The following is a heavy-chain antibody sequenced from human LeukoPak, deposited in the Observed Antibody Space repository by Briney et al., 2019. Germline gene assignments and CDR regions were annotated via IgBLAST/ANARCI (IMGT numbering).Heavy chain of an antibody. CDR1: RYTFSSYD. D-gene: IGHD2-21*01. V-gene: IGHV7-4-1*02. J-gene: IGHJ5*02. Sequence: ASVKVSCKASRYTFSSYDIHWVRQATGQGLEWMGWINTNTGNPTYAQGFTGRFVFSLDTSVSTAYLQISSLKAEDTAVYYCARESVERVDPWGQGTLVTVSS. CDR2: INTNTGNP. CDR3: ARESVERVDP.